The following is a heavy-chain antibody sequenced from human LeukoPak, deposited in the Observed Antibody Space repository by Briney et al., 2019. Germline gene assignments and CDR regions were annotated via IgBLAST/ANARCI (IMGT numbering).Heavy chain of an antibody. D-gene: IGHD1-26*01. Sequence: PGGSLRLSCAAPGFTFSSYGMSWVRQAPGKGLEWVTVISYDGGNKYYADSVKGRFTISRGNSKNTLYLQMNSLRAEDTAVYYCAKDEGRVGAPKGFDYWGQGTLVTVSS. CDR2: ISYDGGNK. V-gene: IGHV3-30*18. CDR3: AKDEGRVGAPKGFDY. CDR1: GFTFSSYG. J-gene: IGHJ4*02.